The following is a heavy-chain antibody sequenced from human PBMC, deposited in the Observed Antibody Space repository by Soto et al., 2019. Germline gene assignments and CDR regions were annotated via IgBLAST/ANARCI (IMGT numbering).Heavy chain of an antibody. CDR2: IFHDGTA. Sequence: PSETLSLTCAVSGVSISSGNWWTWVRQTPQRGLEYIGEIFHDGTANYYPSFERRVAISVDTSKNQFSLKLTSVTAADTAIYFRARLVYDTRLNYMYFDFWGQGALVPVSS. CDR3: ARLVYDTRLNYMYFDF. CDR1: GVSISSGNW. V-gene: IGHV4-4*02. J-gene: IGHJ4*02. D-gene: IGHD2-8*01.